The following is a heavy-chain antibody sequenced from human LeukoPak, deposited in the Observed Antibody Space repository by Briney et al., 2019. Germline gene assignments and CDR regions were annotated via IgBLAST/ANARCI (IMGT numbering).Heavy chain of an antibody. CDR1: GFTFSSYA. V-gene: IGHV3-23*01. Sequence: GGSLRLSCAASGFTFSSYAMSWVRQAPGKGLEWVSGISGSGGSTYYADSVKGRFTISRDNSKNTLYLQMNSLRAEDTAVYYCAKDVRPAQNYFDYWGQGNLVTVSS. CDR2: ISGSGGST. J-gene: IGHJ4*02. CDR3: AKDVRPAQNYFDY.